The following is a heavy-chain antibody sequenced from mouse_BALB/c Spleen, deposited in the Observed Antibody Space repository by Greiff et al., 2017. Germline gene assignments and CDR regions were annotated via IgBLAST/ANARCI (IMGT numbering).Heavy chain of an antibody. D-gene: IGHD1-1*01. V-gene: IGHV5-17*02. CDR1: GFTFSSFG. CDR3: ARTAYYGSSYGWFAY. Sequence: EVKVVESGGGLVQPGGSRKLSCAASGFTFSSFGMHWVRQAPEKGLEWVAYISSGSSTIYYADTVKGRFTISRDNPKNTLFLQMTSLRSEDTAMYYCARTAYYGSSYGWFAYWGQGTLVTVSA. CDR2: ISSGSSTI. J-gene: IGHJ3*01.